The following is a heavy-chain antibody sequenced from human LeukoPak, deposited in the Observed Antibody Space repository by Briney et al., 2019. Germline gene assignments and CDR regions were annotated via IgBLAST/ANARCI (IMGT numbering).Heavy chain of an antibody. J-gene: IGHJ3*02. CDR1: GFSVVDYA. Sequence: GGSLRLSCAASGFSVVDYAMHWVRQAPGKGLEWVSGISWNSGSMGYADSVKGRFTISRDSAKSSLYLQMNSLRPEDTALYYCAKDPTDHYGSGTYGAFDIWGQGTMVTASS. V-gene: IGHV3-9*01. CDR2: ISWNSGSM. D-gene: IGHD3-10*01. CDR3: AKDPTDHYGSGTYGAFDI.